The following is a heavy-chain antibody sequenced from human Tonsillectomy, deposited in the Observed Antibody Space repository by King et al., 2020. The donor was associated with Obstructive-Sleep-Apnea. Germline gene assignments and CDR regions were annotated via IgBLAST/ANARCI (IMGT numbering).Heavy chain of an antibody. Sequence: VQLVESGGGLVQPGGSLRLSCAASGFTFSTYAMTWVRQAPGKGLDWVSLISGIDAGTYYADSVKGRFTISRDNSKNTLYLQMNSLRAEDTAIYYCARYGSSFYDSSGYYPFDYWGQGTLVTVSS. CDR3: ARYGSSFYDSSGYYPFDY. D-gene: IGHD3-22*01. CDR2: ISGIDAGT. J-gene: IGHJ4*02. CDR1: GFTFSTYA. V-gene: IGHV3-23*04.